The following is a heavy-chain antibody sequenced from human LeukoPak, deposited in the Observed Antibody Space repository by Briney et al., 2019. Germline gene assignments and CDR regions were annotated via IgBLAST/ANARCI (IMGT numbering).Heavy chain of an antibody. V-gene: IGHV1-46*01. J-gene: IGHJ4*02. CDR3: ARELAAAGTREVFDY. CDR1: GFTFSSYG. CDR2: INPSGGST. Sequence: PGGSLRLSCAASGFTFSSYGMHWVRQAPGKGLEWMGIINPSGGSTSYAQKFQGRVTMTRDTSTSTVYMELSSLRSEDTAVYYCARELAAAGTREVFDYWGQGTLVTVSS. D-gene: IGHD6-13*01.